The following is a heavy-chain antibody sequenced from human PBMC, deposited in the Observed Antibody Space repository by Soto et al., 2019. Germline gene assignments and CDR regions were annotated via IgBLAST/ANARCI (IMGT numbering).Heavy chain of an antibody. Sequence: ASVKVSCKASGYTFTGYYLHWVRQAPGQGPEWMGWINPNSGGTSYAQKFQGRVTMTRDTSINTVYMELSRLRSDDTAVYHCAGNWNDGDDYFDYWGPATLVTVSS. CDR1: GYTFTGYY. D-gene: IGHD1-1*01. CDR3: AGNWNDGDDYFDY. CDR2: INPNSGGT. V-gene: IGHV1-2*02. J-gene: IGHJ4*02.